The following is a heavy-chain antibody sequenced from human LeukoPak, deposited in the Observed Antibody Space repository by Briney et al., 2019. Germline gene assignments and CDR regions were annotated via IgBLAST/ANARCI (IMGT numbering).Heavy chain of an antibody. D-gene: IGHD2-15*01. V-gene: IGHV3-23*01. CDR2: ISSSSSYI. CDR1: GFIFSDYW. J-gene: IGHJ3*02. CDR3: AKGVLLVVAATLDASDI. Sequence: GGSLRLSCAASGFIFSDYWMSWVRQAPGKGLEWVSSISSSSSYIYYADSVKGRFTISRDNSKNTLYLQMNSLRAEDTAVYYCAKGVLLVVAATLDASDIWGQGTMVTVSS.